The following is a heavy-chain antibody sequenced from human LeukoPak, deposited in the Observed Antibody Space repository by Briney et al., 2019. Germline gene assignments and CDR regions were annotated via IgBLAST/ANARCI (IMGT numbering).Heavy chain of an antibody. Sequence: SETLSLTCAVYGGSFSGYYWSWIRQPPGKGLEWIGEINHSGSTNYNPSLKSRVTISVDTSKNQFSLKLSSVTAADTAVYYCARGWFGYCSGGSGYFLDYWGQGTLVTVSS. CDR2: INHSGST. V-gene: IGHV4-34*01. CDR1: GGSFSGYY. D-gene: IGHD2-15*01. J-gene: IGHJ4*02. CDR3: ARGWFGYCSGGSGYFLDY.